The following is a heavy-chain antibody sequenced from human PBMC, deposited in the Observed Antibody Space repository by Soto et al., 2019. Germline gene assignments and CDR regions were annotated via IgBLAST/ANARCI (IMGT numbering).Heavy chain of an antibody. J-gene: IGHJ6*02. CDR3: ARVMCTGNNCKPYHYYGMDV. D-gene: IGHD2-8*02. CDR2: IWYDGSIT. CDR1: GFTFNTYG. Sequence: QVQLVESGGGVVQPGKSLRLSCAASGFTFNTYGMNWVRQAPGKGLEWVAIIWYDGSITYYADSVKGRFTFSRDNSKNTLVLQMNSLRAEDTAVFYCARVMCTGNNCKPYHYYGMDVWGQGTTVTVSS. V-gene: IGHV3-33*01.